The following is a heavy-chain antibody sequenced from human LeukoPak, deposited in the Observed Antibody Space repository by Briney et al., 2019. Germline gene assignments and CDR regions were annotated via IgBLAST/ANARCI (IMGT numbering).Heavy chain of an antibody. V-gene: IGHV1-2*02. J-gene: IGHJ5*02. CDR1: GYTFTGYY. Sequence: ASVKASCKASGYTFTGYYMHWVRQAPGQGLEWMGWINPNSGGTNYAQKFQGKVTMTRDTSISTAYMELSRLRSDDTAVYYCATEAKEYYYDSSGYIGNWFDPWGQGTLVTVSS. D-gene: IGHD3-22*01. CDR3: ATEAKEYYYDSSGYIGNWFDP. CDR2: INPNSGGT.